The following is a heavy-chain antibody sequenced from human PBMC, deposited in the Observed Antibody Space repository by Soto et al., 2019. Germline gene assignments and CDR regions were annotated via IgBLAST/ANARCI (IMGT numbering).Heavy chain of an antibody. D-gene: IGHD1-7*01. CDR1: GSTFSSYA. Sequence: QVQLVESGGGVVQHGRSLRLSCAASGSTFSSYAMHWVRQAPGKGLEWVAVISYDGSNKYYADSVKGRFTISRDNSKNTLYLQMNSLRAEDTAVYYCARDPQRYNWNYVGSFDYWGQGTLVTVSS. J-gene: IGHJ4*02. CDR2: ISYDGSNK. V-gene: IGHV3-30-3*01. CDR3: ARDPQRYNWNYVGSFDY.